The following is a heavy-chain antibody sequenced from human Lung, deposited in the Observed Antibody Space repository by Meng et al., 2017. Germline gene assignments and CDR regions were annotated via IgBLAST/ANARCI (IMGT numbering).Heavy chain of an antibody. V-gene: IGHV1-2*06. J-gene: IGHJ4*02. Sequence: QVQLVQSGAEVKKPGASAKVSCTASGYTFTGYYMHWVRQAPGQGLEWMGRINPNSGGTNYAQKFQGRVTMTRDTSISTAYMELSRLRSDDTAVYYCASYCGGDCYSSIHYWGQGTLVTVSS. D-gene: IGHD2-21*02. CDR1: GYTFTGYY. CDR2: INPNSGGT. CDR3: ASYCGGDCYSSIHY.